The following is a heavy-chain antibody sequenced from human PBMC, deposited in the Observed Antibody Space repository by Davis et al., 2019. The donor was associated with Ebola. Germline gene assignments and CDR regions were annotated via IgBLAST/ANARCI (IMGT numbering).Heavy chain of an antibody. J-gene: IGHJ6*04. CDR1: GFTFNTHN. D-gene: IGHD3-9*01. V-gene: IGHV3-7*01. Sequence: GESLKISCAAPGFTFNTHNMSWVRQAPGKGLKWVANIKQDGSEKYYVDSVKGRFTISRDNAKNSLYLQMNSLRAEDTAVYYCARDQNRLGPRYYYYYGMDVWGKGTTVTVSS. CDR3: ARDQNRLGPRYYYYYGMDV. CDR2: IKQDGSEK.